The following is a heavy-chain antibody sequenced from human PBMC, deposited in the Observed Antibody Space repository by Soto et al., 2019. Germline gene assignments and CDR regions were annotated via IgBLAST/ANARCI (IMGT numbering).Heavy chain of an antibody. CDR2: IKQDGSEE. D-gene: IGHD3-3*01. CDR3: ARDPADNGWGGYYWDTWFDP. Sequence: PGGSLRLSCAASGFTFRRYWMSWVRQAPGKGLEWVGNIKQDGSEEYYVDSVEGRFTISRDNAKNSLYLQMNSLRAEDTAVYYCARDPADNGWGGYYWDTWFDPWGQGTLVTVSS. V-gene: IGHV3-7*01. CDR1: GFTFRRYW. J-gene: IGHJ5*02.